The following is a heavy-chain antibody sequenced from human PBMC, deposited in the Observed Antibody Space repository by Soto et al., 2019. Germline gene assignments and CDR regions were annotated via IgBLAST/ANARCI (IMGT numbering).Heavy chain of an antibody. V-gene: IGHV3-23*01. CDR1: GFTFISYA. J-gene: IGHJ3*02. CDR2: ISGSDSRT. D-gene: IGHD1-26*01. Sequence: EVQLLESGGGLVQPGGSLRLSCAASGFTFISYAMNWVRQAPGKGLEWVSAISGSDSRTYYADSVKGRFTISRDNSKNTLYLQLNSLRAEDTAVYYCAKVGSDSGSHYDAFDIWGQGTMVTVSS. CDR3: AKVGSDSGSHYDAFDI.